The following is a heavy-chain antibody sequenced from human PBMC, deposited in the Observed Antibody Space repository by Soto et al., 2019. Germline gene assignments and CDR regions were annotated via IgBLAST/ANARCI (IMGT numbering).Heavy chain of an antibody. J-gene: IGHJ6*02. Sequence: GESLKISCKGSGYSFTSYWIGWVRQMPGKGLEWMGIIYPGDSDTRYSPSFQGQVTISADKSISTAYLQWSSLKASDTAMYYCASTIFGVVQPKYYYYYYGMDVWGQGTTGTVSS. CDR3: ASTIFGVVQPKYYYYYYGMDV. CDR2: IYPGDSDT. D-gene: IGHD3-3*01. CDR1: GYSFTSYW. V-gene: IGHV5-51*01.